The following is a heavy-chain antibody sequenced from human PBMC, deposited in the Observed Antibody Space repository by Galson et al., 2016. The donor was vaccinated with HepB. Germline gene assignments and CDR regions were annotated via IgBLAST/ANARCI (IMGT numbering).Heavy chain of an antibody. CDR2: ILSKAHGGTT. D-gene: IGHD4-11*01. CDR1: GFTFSDAW. J-gene: IGHJ4*02. Sequence: SLRLSCAASGFTFSDAWMMWVRQAPGKGLEWVGRILSKAHGGTTHYAAHVNGRFTISRDDSENTLYLQMNSLKIEDTAIYYCTISDFSDYWGQGTLVTVSS. V-gene: IGHV3-15*01. CDR3: TISDFSDY.